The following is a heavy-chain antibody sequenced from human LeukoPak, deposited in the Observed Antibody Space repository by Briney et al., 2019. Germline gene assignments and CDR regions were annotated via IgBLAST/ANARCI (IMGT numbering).Heavy chain of an antibody. CDR1: GFTLSDYW. CDR3: VRGGVVAAFDY. J-gene: IGHJ4*02. CDR2: ITNDGSST. D-gene: IGHD2-15*01. Sequence: GGSLRLSCAASGFTLSDYWMHWVRQAPGKGLVWVSHITNDGSSTNYADPVKGRFTISRDSAKNTLYLQMNSLRAEDTAVYYCVRGGVVAAFDYWGQGTLVTVSS. V-gene: IGHV3-74*01.